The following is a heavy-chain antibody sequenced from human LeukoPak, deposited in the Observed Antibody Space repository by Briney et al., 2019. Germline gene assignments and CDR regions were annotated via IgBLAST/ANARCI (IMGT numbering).Heavy chain of an antibody. J-gene: IGHJ4*02. CDR2: VNSNTGNT. D-gene: IGHD1-1*01. Sequence: ASVNVSCKASVYTFINYDIMWVRQATGQGLEWMGWVNSNTGNTGYAQRFQGRVTMTRDTSMSTAYMDLSSLGSEDTAIYYCTRGRGGTIDRGYMDYWGQGTLVTVSS. CDR1: VYTFINYD. V-gene: IGHV1-8*01. CDR3: TRGRGGTIDRGYMDY.